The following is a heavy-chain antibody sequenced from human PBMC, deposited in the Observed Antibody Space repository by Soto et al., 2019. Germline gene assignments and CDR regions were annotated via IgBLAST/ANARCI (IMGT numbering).Heavy chain of an antibody. CDR1: GVSLSTSGEG. V-gene: IGHV2-5*02. CDR2: IYWDDDK. D-gene: IGHD2-15*01. Sequence: QITLRESGPTLVQPTQTLTLTCTLSGVSLSTSGEGVGWIRQPPGKALEWLALIYWDDDKRFRPSLKSRLAITRDISKNPVVMTMTDMAPEDTAIYYCAHRQRTVVVGAPFDLWGQGSQVTVSS. J-gene: IGHJ4*02. CDR3: AHRQRTVVVGAPFDL.